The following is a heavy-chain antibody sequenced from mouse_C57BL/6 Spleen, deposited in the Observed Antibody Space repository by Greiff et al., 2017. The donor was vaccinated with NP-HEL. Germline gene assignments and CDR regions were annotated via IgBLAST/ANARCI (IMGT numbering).Heavy chain of an antibody. V-gene: IGHV1-52*01. Sequence: QVQLQQPGAELVRPGSSVKLSCKASGYTFTSYWMHWVKQRPIQGLEWIGNIDPSDSETHYNQKFKDKATLTVDKSSSTAHMQLSSLTSEDSAVYYCARGIYYGNYLDYWGQGTTLTVSS. CDR3: ARGIYYGNYLDY. CDR2: IDPSDSET. J-gene: IGHJ2*01. CDR1: GYTFTSYW. D-gene: IGHD2-1*01.